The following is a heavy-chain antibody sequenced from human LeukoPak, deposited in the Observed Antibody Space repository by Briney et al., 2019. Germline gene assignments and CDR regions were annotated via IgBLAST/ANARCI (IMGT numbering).Heavy chain of an antibody. D-gene: IGHD3-10*01. J-gene: IGHJ4*02. CDR3: ASDRVLGSGSLDN. CDR2: ITGSSRII. CDR1: GFTFNSYA. Sequence: PGGSLRLSCAASGFTFNSYAMNWVRQAPGVGLQWISYITGSSRIIYYADSVKGRFTISRDNAKTSLYLQMNSLRAEDTAVYYCASDRVLGSGSLDNWGQGTLVTVSS. V-gene: IGHV3-48*04.